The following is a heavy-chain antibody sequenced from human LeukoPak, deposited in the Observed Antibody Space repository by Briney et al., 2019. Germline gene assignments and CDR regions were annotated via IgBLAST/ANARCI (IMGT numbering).Heavy chain of an antibody. V-gene: IGHV4-59*08. J-gene: IGHJ4*02. CDR2: IYYSGST. Sequence: SETPSLTCTVSGGSISSYYWSWIRQPPGKGLEWIGYIYYSGSTNYNPSLKSRVTISVDTSKNQFSLKLSSVTAADTAVYYCASLHYDSSGYYSYYWGQGTLVTVSS. CDR1: GGSISSYY. D-gene: IGHD3-22*01. CDR3: ASLHYDSSGYYSYY.